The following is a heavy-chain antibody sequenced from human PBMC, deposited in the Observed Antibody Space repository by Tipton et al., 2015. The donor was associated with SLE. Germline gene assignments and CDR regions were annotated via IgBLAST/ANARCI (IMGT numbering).Heavy chain of an antibody. CDR2: IYHSGST. J-gene: IGHJ6*03. Sequence: TLSLTCTISGGSISSGGYYWSWIRQHPGKGLEWIGYIYHSGSTYYNPSLKSRVTISVDTSKNQFSLKLSSVTAADTAVYYCAREVVVVPLYYYYYMDVWGKGTTVTVSS. D-gene: IGHD3-22*01. CDR1: GGSISSGGYY. V-gene: IGHV4-31*03. CDR3: AREVVVVPLYYYYYMDV.